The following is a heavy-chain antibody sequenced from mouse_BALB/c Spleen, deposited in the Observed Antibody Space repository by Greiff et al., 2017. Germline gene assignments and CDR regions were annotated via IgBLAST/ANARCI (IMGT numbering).Heavy chain of an antibody. CDR2: IDPANGNT. Sequence: EVQLQESGAELVKPGASVKLSCTASGFNIKDTYMHWVKQRPEQGLEWIGRIDPANGNTKYDPKFQGKATITADTSSNTAYLQLSSLTSEDTAVYYCARDGNLAWFAYWGQGTLVTVSA. CDR1: GFNIKDTY. CDR3: ARDGNLAWFAY. V-gene: IGHV14-3*02. J-gene: IGHJ3*01. D-gene: IGHD2-1*01.